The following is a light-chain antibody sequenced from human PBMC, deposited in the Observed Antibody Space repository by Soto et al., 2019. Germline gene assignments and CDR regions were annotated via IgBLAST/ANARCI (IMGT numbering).Light chain of an antibody. Sequence: EIVMTQSPATLSVSPGERATLSCRASQSVSSNLAWYQQKPGQAPRLLIYGASTRATGIPAWFSGSGSGTEFTLTISSLQSEDFAVYYCQQYNNWPFMYTFGQGTKLEIK. CDR1: QSVSSN. V-gene: IGKV3-15*01. CDR3: QQYNNWPFMYT. J-gene: IGKJ2*01. CDR2: GAS.